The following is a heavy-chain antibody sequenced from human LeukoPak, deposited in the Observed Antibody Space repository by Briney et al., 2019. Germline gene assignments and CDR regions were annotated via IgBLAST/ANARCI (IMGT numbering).Heavy chain of an antibody. V-gene: IGHV4-34*01. Sequence: PSETLSLTCAVYGGSFGGYYWSWIRQPPGKGLEWIGEINHSGSTNYNPSLKSRVTISVDTSKNQFSLKLSSVTAADTAVYYCARGGCYDSSGYYYGYNWFDPWGQGTLVTVPS. D-gene: IGHD3-22*01. CDR1: GGSFGGYY. CDR2: INHSGST. J-gene: IGHJ5*02. CDR3: ARGGCYDSSGYYYGYNWFDP.